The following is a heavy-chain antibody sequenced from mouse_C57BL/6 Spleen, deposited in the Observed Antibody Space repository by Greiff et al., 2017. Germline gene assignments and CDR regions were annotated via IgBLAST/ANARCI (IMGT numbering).Heavy chain of an antibody. CDR3: ARYPFYYGSLFAY. Sequence: VQLQQPGAELVKPGASVKMSCKASGYTFTSYWITWVKQRPGQGLEWIGDIYPGSGSTNYNEKFKSKATLTVDTSSSTAYMQLSSLTSEDSAVYYCARYPFYYGSLFAYWGQGTLVTVSA. CDR1: GYTFTSYW. J-gene: IGHJ3*01. D-gene: IGHD1-1*01. V-gene: IGHV1-55*01. CDR2: IYPGSGST.